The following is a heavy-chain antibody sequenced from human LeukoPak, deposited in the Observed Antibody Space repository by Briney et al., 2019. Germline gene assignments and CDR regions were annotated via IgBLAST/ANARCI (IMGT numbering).Heavy chain of an antibody. CDR2: ISGDGTSA. D-gene: IGHD1-26*01. Sequence: GGSLLLYCAASGFTFSSYWMHWVSQAPGKMPACVSRISGDGTSASYADSVKGRFTISRDNAKNTLNLQMNSLRAEDTAVYYCARVAQSGSNNLALFDSWGQGTLVTVSS. CDR3: ARVAQSGSNNLALFDS. V-gene: IGHV3-74*01. CDR1: GFTFSSYW. J-gene: IGHJ5*01.